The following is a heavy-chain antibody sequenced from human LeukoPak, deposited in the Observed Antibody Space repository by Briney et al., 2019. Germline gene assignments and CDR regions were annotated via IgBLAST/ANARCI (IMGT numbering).Heavy chain of an antibody. J-gene: IGHJ5*02. CDR2: IYYSGST. V-gene: IGHV4-59*01. CDR3: ARSGYCSSTSCSSSSWYPDWFDP. CDR1: GGSISSYY. Sequence: SETLSLTCTVSGGSISSYYWSWIRQPPGKGLEWTGYIYYSGSTNYNPSLKSRVTISVDTSKNQFSLKLSSVTAADTAVYYCARSGYCSSTSCSSSSWYPDWFDPWGQGTLVTVSS. D-gene: IGHD2-2*03.